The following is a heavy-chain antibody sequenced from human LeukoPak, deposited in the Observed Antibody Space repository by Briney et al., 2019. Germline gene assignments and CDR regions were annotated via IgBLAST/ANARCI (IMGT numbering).Heavy chain of an antibody. CDR1: GGSISNYW. V-gene: IGHV4-4*02. CDR3: TRPYYYYMDV. CDR2: IHHSGST. J-gene: IGHJ6*03. Sequence: SETLSLTCDVSGGSISNYWWSWVRQPPGKGLEWIAEIHHSGSTNYNPSLKSRVIISVDTSKNQFSLKLSSVTAADTAVYYCTRPYYYYMDVWGNGTTVTVSS.